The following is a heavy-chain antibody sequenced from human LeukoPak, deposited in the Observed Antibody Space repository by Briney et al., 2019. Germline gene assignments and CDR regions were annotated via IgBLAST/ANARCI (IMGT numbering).Heavy chain of an antibody. D-gene: IGHD6-13*01. J-gene: IGHJ3*02. CDR1: GDSISSGGYY. CDR3: ARHRIAAAGDAFDI. V-gene: IGHV4-39*01. Sequence: SQTLSLTCTVSGDSISSGGYYWGWIRQPPGKGLEWIGSIYYSGSTYYNPSLKSRVTISVDTSKNQFSLKLSSVTAADTAVYYCARHRIAAAGDAFDIWGQGTMVTVSS. CDR2: IYYSGST.